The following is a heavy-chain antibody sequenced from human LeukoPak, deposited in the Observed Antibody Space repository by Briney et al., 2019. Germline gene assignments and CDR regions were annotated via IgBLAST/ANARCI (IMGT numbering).Heavy chain of an antibody. Sequence: ASVKVSCKASGGTFSSYAISWVRQAPGQGLEWMGRIIPILGIANYAQEFQGRVTITADKSTSTAYMELSSLRSEDTAVYYCARDYDFWSGSPPAWGQGTLVTVSS. J-gene: IGHJ5*02. CDR1: GGTFSSYA. D-gene: IGHD3-3*01. CDR3: ARDYDFWSGSPPA. CDR2: IIPILGIA. V-gene: IGHV1-69*04.